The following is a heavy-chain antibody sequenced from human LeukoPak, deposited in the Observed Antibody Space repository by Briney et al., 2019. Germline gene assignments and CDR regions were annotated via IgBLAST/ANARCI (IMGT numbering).Heavy chain of an antibody. CDR1: GFTFDGYD. D-gene: IGHD2-21*02. CDR2: ISWDGGTT. V-gene: IGHV3-43D*03. CDR3: AKGRGFYCGGDCYLDY. J-gene: IGHJ4*02. Sequence: GGSLRLSCAASGFTFDGYDMHWVRQPPGKGLEWVSLISWDGGTTSYADSVKGRFTISRDNSKNSLYLQLNSLRAEDTALYYCAKGRGFYCGGDCYLDYWGQGTLVTVSS.